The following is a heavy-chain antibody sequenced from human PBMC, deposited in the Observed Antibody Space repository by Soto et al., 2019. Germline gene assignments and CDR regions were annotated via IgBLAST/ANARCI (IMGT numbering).Heavy chain of an antibody. CDR2: IYYSGST. J-gene: IGHJ5*02. V-gene: IGHV4-30-4*01. Sequence: QVQLQESGPGLVKPSQTLSLSCTVSGGSISSGDYDWSWIRQPPGKGLEWIGYIYYSGSTYYNPSLKSRVTISVDTSKNQFSLKLSSVTAADTVVYYCARVIAAAVKGIWFDPWGQGTLVTVSS. D-gene: IGHD6-13*01. CDR1: GGSISSGDYD. CDR3: ARVIAAAVKGIWFDP.